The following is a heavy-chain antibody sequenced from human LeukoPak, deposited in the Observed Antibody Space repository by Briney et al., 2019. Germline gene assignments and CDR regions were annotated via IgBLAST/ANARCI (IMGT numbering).Heavy chain of an antibody. J-gene: IGHJ4*02. CDR2: IGTAVDT. CDR1: GFFFSDYD. V-gene: IGHV3-13*01. Sequence: GGSLRLSCAASGFFFSDYDMHWVRQVPGKGLEWVSGIGTAVDTYYPDSVKGRFTISRENAKNSLYLQMDSLRAGDTAVYYCARDLNTAMVTNFDYWGQGTLVTVSS. D-gene: IGHD5-18*01. CDR3: ARDLNTAMVTNFDY.